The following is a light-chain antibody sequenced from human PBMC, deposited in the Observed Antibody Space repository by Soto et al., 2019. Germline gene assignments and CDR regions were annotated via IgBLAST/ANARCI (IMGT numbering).Light chain of an antibody. CDR2: GAS. CDR3: QKYNSFPLK. V-gene: IGKV1-27*01. CDR1: LGIGKF. Sequence: NPMTQSPSSLSASVGDSVTITCRASLGIGKFLAWYQQRPGKVTKLLIYGASTLQSGLPSRFSGRGSVRDLTLTISSLPPEDVATYYCQKYNSFPLKFGQGTKV. J-gene: IGKJ1*01.